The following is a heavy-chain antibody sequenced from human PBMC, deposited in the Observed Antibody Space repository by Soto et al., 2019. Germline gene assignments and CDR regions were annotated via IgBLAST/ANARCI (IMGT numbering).Heavy chain of an antibody. J-gene: IGHJ4*02. CDR3: ARRLQWQLRPLDS. D-gene: IGHD6-19*01. CDR1: GFTSSDYY. V-gene: IGHV3-11*01. CDR2: INTLSSAI. Sequence: QVDLMESGGGLVKPGGSLRLSCAGSGFTSSDYYMTWIRQAPGKGLEWVSYINTLSSAIYYADSVKGRFTISRDNAKNSLFLQMNSLRAEDTAVYYCARRLQWQLRPLDSWGRGTLVTVSS.